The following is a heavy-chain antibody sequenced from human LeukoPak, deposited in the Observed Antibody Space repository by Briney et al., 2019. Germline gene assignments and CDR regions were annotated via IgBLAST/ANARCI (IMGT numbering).Heavy chain of an antibody. D-gene: IGHD2-2*01. CDR1: GYTFTGYY. CDR2: IIPNSGGT. J-gene: IGHJ6*03. Sequence: ASVKVSCKASGYTFTGYYMQWVRQAPGQGLEWMGRIIPNSGGTNYAQKFQGGVTMTRDTSISTAYMELSRLRPDDTAVYYCAREGRYCSSTSCYYYYYCMDVWGKGTTVTVSS. CDR3: AREGRYCSSTSCYYYYYCMDV. V-gene: IGHV1-2*06.